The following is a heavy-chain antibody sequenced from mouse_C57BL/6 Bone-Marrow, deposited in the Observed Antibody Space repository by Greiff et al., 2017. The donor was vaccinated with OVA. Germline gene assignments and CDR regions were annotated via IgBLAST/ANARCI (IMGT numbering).Heavy chain of an antibody. D-gene: IGHD1-1*01. Sequence: QVQLQQPGAELVMPGASVKLSCKASGYTFTSYWMHWVKQRPGQGLEWIGEIDPSDSYTNYNQKFKGKSTLTVDKSSSTAYMQLSSPTSEDSAVYYCAREGYGSSSYYAMDYWGQGTSVTVSS. V-gene: IGHV1-69*01. CDR3: AREGYGSSSYYAMDY. CDR2: IDPSDSYT. CDR1: GYTFTSYW. J-gene: IGHJ4*01.